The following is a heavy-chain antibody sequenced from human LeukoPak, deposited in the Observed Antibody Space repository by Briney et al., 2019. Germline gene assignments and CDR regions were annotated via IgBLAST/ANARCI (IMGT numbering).Heavy chain of an antibody. J-gene: IGHJ4*02. D-gene: IGHD2-2*01. V-gene: IGHV3-30*02. CDR2: IRYDGSNK. CDR1: GFTFGSYG. Sequence: GGSLRLSCAASGFTFGSYGMHWVRQAPGKGLEWVAFIRYDGSNKYYADSVKGRFTISRDNSKNTLYLQMNSLRAEDTAVYYCASGGGLGYCSSTSCYLGYWGQGTLVTVSS. CDR3: ASGGGLGYCSSTSCYLGY.